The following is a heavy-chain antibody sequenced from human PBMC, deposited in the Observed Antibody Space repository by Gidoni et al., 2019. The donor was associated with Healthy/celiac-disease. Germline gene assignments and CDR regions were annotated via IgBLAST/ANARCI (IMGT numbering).Heavy chain of an antibody. CDR3: ATHPGSGWLWPPQLSDAFDI. CDR2: FDPEDGET. J-gene: IGHJ3*02. V-gene: IGHV1-24*01. D-gene: IGHD6-19*01. CDR1: GYTLTELS. Sequence: QVQLVQSGAEVKKPGASVKVSCKVSGYTLTELSMHWVRQAPGKGLEWMGGFDPEDGETIYAQKCQGRVTMTEDTSTDTAYMELSSLRSEDTAVYYCATHPGSGWLWPPQLSDAFDIWGQGTMVTVSS.